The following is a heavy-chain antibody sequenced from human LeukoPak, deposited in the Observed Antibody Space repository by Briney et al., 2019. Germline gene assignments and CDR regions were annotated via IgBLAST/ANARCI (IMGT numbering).Heavy chain of an antibody. CDR3: ARENSSSWPYYYYYMDV. CDR2: IYSGGST. V-gene: IGHV3-53*05. J-gene: IGHJ6*03. Sequence: PGGSLRLSCAASGFTVSSNYMSWVRQAPGKGLEGVAVIYSGGSTYYADTVKSRFSISRDNSKNTLYLQMNSLRAEDTALFYCARENSSSWPYYYYYMDVWGKGTTVTVSS. D-gene: IGHD6-13*01. CDR1: GFTVSSNY.